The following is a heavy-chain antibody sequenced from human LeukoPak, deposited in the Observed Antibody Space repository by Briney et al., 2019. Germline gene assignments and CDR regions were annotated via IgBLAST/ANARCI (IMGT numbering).Heavy chain of an antibody. D-gene: IGHD3-10*01. V-gene: IGHV1-2*02. Sequence: ASVTVSCKASGYTFTGYYMHWVRQAPGQGLEWMGWFNPNSGATNYAQKFQGRVTMTRDTSINTAYMELSSLRSDDTAVYYCARTRRFGEPKDAFDLWGQGTMVTVSS. CDR3: ARTRRFGEPKDAFDL. CDR2: FNPNSGAT. CDR1: GYTFTGYY. J-gene: IGHJ3*01.